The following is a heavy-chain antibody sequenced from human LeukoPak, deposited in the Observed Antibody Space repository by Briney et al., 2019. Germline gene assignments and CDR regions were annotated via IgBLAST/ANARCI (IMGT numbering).Heavy chain of an antibody. CDR2: ILYDGSNK. CDR1: GFTFSSYG. D-gene: IGHD3-10*01. V-gene: IGHV3-33*01. Sequence: GSLRLSCAASGFTFSSYGMHWVRPAPGKGLEWVAVILYDGSNKYYADSVKGRFTISRDNSKNTLYLQMNSLRAEDTAVYYCAREIFLLWFGDTRNYGMDVWGQGTTVTVSS. CDR3: AREIFLLWFGDTRNYGMDV. J-gene: IGHJ6*02.